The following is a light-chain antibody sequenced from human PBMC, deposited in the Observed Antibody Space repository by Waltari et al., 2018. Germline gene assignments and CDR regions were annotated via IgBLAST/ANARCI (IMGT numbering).Light chain of an antibody. V-gene: IGKV1-39*01. CDR2: AAS. J-gene: IGKJ2*01. CDR3: QQSHTTPPFT. Sequence: DIQMTQSPSSLSASIGDRVTIPCRASQSVGIYLNWYQQKPGRAPKLLIYAASSLNSGFPSRFIGSGSVTDFTLTISGLQPEDFLTYFCQQSHTTPPFTFGQWTKLV. CDR1: QSVGIY.